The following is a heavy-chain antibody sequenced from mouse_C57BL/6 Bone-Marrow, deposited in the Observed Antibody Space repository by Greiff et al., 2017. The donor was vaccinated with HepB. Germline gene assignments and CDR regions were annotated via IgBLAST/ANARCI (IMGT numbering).Heavy chain of an antibody. V-gene: IGHV1-69*01. D-gene: IGHD2-1*01. J-gene: IGHJ3*01. Sequence: QVQLQQPGAELVMPGASVKLSCKASGYTFTSYWMHWVKQRPGQGLEWIGEIDPSDSYTNYNQKFKGKSTLTVDKSSSTAYMQLSSLTSEDSAVYYCARRYYGNYLAWFAYWGQGTLVTVSA. CDR3: ARRYYGNYLAWFAY. CDR1: GYTFTSYW. CDR2: IDPSDSYT.